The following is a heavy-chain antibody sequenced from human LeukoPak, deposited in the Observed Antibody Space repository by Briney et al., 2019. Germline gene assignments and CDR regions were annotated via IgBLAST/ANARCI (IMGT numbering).Heavy chain of an antibody. Sequence: PGGSLRLSCAASGFTFSSYWMSWVRQAPGKGLEWVANIKQDGSEKYYVDSVKGRFTISRDNAKNSLYLQMNSLRAEDTAVYYCAREANDILTYYYYMDVWGKGTTVTVSS. V-gene: IGHV3-7*01. CDR2: IKQDGSEK. CDR3: AREANDILTYYYYMDV. J-gene: IGHJ6*03. CDR1: GFTFSSYW. D-gene: IGHD3-9*01.